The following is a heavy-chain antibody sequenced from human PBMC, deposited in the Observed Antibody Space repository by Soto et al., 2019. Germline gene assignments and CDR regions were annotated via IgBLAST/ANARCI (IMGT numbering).Heavy chain of an antibody. D-gene: IGHD3-10*01. CDR2: FYYSRRS. CDR1: AGSRNSYS. Sequence: PSETLPLTCTVSAGSRNSYSWSCIRPTPGKGLGWIGHFYYSRRSSYSPSRKRRVSISGGPSKSQYSLEVHSVTPAHPAVYYCGRAGTNMRQYEYWGQGTPVTVSS. V-gene: IGHV4-59*12. J-gene: IGHJ4*02. CDR3: GRAGTNMRQYEY.